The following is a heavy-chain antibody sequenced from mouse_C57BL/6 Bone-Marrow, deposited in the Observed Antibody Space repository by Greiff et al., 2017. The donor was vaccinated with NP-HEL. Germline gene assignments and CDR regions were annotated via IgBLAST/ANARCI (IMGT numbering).Heavy chain of an antibody. Sequence: QVQLQQPGAELVKPGASVKMSCKASGYTFTSYWITWVKQRPGQGLEWIGDIYPGSGSTNYNEKFKSKATLTVDTSSSTADMQLSSLTSEDSAVYYCARRHGSSHWYFDVWGTGTTVTVAS. CDR2: IYPGSGST. V-gene: IGHV1-55*01. J-gene: IGHJ1*03. CDR3: ARRHGSSHWYFDV. D-gene: IGHD1-1*01. CDR1: GYTFTSYW.